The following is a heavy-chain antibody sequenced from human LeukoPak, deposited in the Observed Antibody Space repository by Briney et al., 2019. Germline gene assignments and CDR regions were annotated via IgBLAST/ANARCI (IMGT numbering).Heavy chain of an antibody. CDR2: ISSSSSYI. D-gene: IGHD3-3*01. CDR3: ARDYLTNDFWSGYWNY. V-gene: IGHV3-21*01. J-gene: IGHJ4*02. Sequence: PGGSLRLSCAASGFTFSSYSMNWVRQAPGKGLEWVSSISSSSSYIYYADSVKGRFTISRDNAKNSLFLQMNSLRAEDTAVYHCARDYLTNDFWSGYWNYWGQGTLVTVSS. CDR1: GFTFSSYS.